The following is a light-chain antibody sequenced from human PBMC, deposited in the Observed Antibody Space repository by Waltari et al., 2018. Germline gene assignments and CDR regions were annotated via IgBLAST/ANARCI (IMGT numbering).Light chain of an antibody. CDR1: QSVSSSY. Sequence: EIVLTQSPGTLSLSPGERATLSCRASQSVSSSYLAWYQQKPGQAPRLLIYGASSRAHGIADRFSGSGSGTDFTLSISRLEPEEFAVYYCQKYGSSPRTFGQGTKVEIK. V-gene: IGKV3-20*01. J-gene: IGKJ1*01. CDR2: GAS. CDR3: QKYGSSPRT.